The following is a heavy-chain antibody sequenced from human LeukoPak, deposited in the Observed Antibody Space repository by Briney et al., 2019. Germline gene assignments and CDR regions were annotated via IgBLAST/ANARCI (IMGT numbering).Heavy chain of an antibody. J-gene: IGHJ4*02. CDR3: ARGYSYADY. Sequence: SETLSLTCTVSGGSISSSRYYWGWIRQPPGKGLEWIGEINHSGSTNYNPSLKSRVTISVDTSKNQFSLKLSSVTAADTAVYYCARGYSYADYWGQGTLVTVSS. CDR1: GGSISSSRYY. D-gene: IGHD5-18*01. CDR2: INHSGST. V-gene: IGHV4-39*07.